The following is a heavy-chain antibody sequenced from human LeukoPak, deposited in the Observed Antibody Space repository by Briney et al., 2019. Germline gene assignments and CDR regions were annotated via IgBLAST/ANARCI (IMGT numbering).Heavy chain of an antibody. CDR3: TRLADGSGKFDL. J-gene: IGHJ5*02. D-gene: IGHD3-10*01. CDR2: IWSRPNSYAT. V-gene: IGHV3-73*01. Sequence: GGSLKLSCAAFGFAFSGSAMHWVRQASGKELEWIGRIWSRPNSYATAYAASVKGRFIISRDDSINTAYLQMNSLKTEDAALYYCTRLADGSGKFDLWGQGTLVTVSS. CDR1: GFAFSGSA.